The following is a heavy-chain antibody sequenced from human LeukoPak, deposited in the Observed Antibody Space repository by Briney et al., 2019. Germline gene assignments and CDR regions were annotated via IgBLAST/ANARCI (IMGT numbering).Heavy chain of an antibody. V-gene: IGHV3-74*01. CDR1: GFTFSSYW. Sequence: GGSLRLSCAASGFTFSSYWMHWVRQAPGKGLVWVSRINSDGSSTSYADSVKGRFTISRDNAKNTLYLQMNSLRAEDTAVYYCARVVGYSYGWNYFDYWGQGTLVTVSS. CDR3: ARVVGYSYGWNYFDY. J-gene: IGHJ4*02. CDR2: INSDGSST. D-gene: IGHD5-18*01.